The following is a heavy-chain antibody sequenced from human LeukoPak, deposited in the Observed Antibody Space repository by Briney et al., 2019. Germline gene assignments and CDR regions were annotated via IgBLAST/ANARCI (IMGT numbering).Heavy chain of an antibody. V-gene: IGHV3-30*02. CDR2: ILYDGTIK. CDR1: GFPFSNYG. D-gene: IGHD2-2*01. J-gene: IGHJ5*02. Sequence: GGSLRLSCAASGFPFSNYGMHWVRQTPGKGLEWVAFILYDGTIKNYADSVKGRLTISRDNYKNTLCLQINSLRSEDTAVYHCAKDHCSSTSCSNLFDPWGQGTLVSVST. CDR3: AKDHCSSTSCSNLFDP.